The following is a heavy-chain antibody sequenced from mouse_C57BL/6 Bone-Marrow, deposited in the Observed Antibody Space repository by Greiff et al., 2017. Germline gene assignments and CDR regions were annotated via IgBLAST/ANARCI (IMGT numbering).Heavy chain of an antibody. CDR1: GYTFTSYW. D-gene: IGHD1-1*01. CDR2: IHPNSGST. CDR3: ARRSYYYGSFAY. J-gene: IGHJ3*01. V-gene: IGHV1-64*01. Sequence: QVQLQQPGAELVKPGASVKLSCKASGYTFTSYWMHWVKQRPGQGLEWIGMIHPNSGSTNYNEKFKSKATLTVDKSSSTAYMQLSSLTSEDSAVYYCARRSYYYGSFAYWGQGTLVTVSA.